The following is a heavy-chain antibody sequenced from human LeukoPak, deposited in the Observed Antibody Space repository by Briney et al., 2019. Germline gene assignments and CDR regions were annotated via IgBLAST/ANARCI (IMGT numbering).Heavy chain of an antibody. CDR2: ISASGGTT. V-gene: IGHV3-23*01. Sequence: PGGSLRLSCAASGFSFSSYAMTWVRQAQGKGLEWVSAISASGGTTYYVDSVKGRFTISRDNAKNTLYLQMNSLRAEDTAVYYCAKDRSGTNSDFDYWGQGTLVTVSS. CDR1: GFSFSSYA. CDR3: AKDRSGTNSDFDY. J-gene: IGHJ4*02. D-gene: IGHD1-14*01.